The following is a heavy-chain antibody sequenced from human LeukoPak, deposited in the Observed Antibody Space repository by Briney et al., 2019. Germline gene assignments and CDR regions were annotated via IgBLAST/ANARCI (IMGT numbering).Heavy chain of an antibody. CDR1: GGSISSYY. D-gene: IGHD4-17*01. Sequence: PSETLSLTCTVSGGSISSYYWSWIRQPPGKGLEWIGYIYYSGSTNYNPSLKSRVTISVDTSKNQFSLKLSSVTVADTAVYYCARHPLPSGGTVNWFDPWGQGTLVTVSS. CDR2: IYYSGST. V-gene: IGHV4-59*08. J-gene: IGHJ5*02. CDR3: ARHPLPSGGTVNWFDP.